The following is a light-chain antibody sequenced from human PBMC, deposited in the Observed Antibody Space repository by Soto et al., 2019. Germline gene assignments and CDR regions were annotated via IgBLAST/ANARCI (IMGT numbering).Light chain of an antibody. CDR3: QSYDDGLSSYV. Sequence: QSVLTQPPSLSGAPGQRVTISCTGGSSNIGAGSDVNWYQQLPGTAPKLLIYANDLRPSGVPDRFSASKSGTSASLAITGLQADDEADYYCQSYDDGLSSYVFGTGTKLTVL. J-gene: IGLJ1*01. CDR1: SSNIGAGSD. CDR2: AND. V-gene: IGLV1-40*01.